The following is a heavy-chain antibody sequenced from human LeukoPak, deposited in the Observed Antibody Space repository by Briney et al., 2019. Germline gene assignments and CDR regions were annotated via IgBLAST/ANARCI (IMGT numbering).Heavy chain of an antibody. V-gene: IGHV3-15*01. CDR3: TGNYYGSGSYADFDY. J-gene: IGHJ4*02. CDR2: IKAKAHGGTI. CDR1: GFTFINAW. D-gene: IGHD3-10*01. Sequence: GGSLRLSCAASGFTFINAWMAWVRQAPGKGLEWVGRIKAKAHGGTIEYAAPVKGRFTISIDDSKDTLYLPMNSLKTEDTAVYYCTGNYYGSGSYADFDYWGQGTLVTVSS.